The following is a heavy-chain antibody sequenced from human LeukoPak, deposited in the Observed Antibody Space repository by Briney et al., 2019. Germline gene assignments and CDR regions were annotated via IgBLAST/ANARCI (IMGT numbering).Heavy chain of an antibody. CDR2: IKQDGSEK. Sequence: GGSLSLSCSASGFRSSANWMSWVRQAPGKGLEWVANIKQDGSEKFYVDSVKGRFTISRDNAKNSVYLQMNSLRAEDTAVYYCARDCDWGQGTLVTVSS. CDR1: GFRSSANW. V-gene: IGHV3-7*04. CDR3: ARDCD. J-gene: IGHJ4*02.